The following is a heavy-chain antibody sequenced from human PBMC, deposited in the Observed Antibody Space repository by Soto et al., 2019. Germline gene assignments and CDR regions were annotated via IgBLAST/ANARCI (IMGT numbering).Heavy chain of an antibody. V-gene: IGHV3-11*06. CDR1: GFIFNDYY. CDR3: ATGPGYSGYDRYY. D-gene: IGHD5-12*01. Sequence: GGSLRLSCAASGFIFNDYYMSWIRQAPGKGLEWLSNISGSSGSKKYADSVKGRFTTSRDNSKNTLYLQMNSLRAEDTAVYYCATGPGYSGYDRYYWGQGTLVTVSS. J-gene: IGHJ4*02. CDR2: ISGSSGSK.